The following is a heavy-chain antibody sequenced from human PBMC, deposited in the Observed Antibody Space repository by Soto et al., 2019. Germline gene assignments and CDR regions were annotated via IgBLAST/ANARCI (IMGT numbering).Heavy chain of an antibody. CDR2: IIPILGIA. V-gene: IGHV1-69*02. CDR3: ARSRGIAVAGTGFDF. Sequence: QVQLVQSGAEVKKPGSSVKVSCKASGGTFSSYTIIWVRQAPGQGLEWMGRIIPILGIANYAQKFQGRVTITADKSTSTAYMELSSLRSADTAVYYCARSRGIAVAGTGFDFWGQGTLVTVSS. D-gene: IGHD6-19*01. CDR1: GGTFSSYT. J-gene: IGHJ4*02.